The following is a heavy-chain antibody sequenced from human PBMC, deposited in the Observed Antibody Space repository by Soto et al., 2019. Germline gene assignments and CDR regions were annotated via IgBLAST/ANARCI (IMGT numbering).Heavy chain of an antibody. Sequence: QVQLQESGPGLVKPSQTLSLTCSVSGDYIHVGGYYWTWIRQRPGKGLEWMAYIYYTGKTYYNPSLESRLTMSVDRSKNQFSLRLTSVTAADTAVYFCGRDLTSNANCIDPWGQGTLVTVSS. CDR2: IYYTGKT. V-gene: IGHV4-30-4*01. CDR1: GDYIHVGGYY. J-gene: IGHJ5*02. D-gene: IGHD2-2*01. CDR3: GRDLTSNANCIDP.